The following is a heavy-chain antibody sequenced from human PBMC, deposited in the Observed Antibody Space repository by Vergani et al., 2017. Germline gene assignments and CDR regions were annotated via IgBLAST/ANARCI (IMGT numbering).Heavy chain of an antibody. CDR1: GFSLTTGGEG. Sequence: QITLRESGPTLVKPTQTLTLTCTFSGFSLTTGGEGVGWIRQPPGRALEWLAFVYWNDDERYSPSLKSRVTITKDTSKNEVILTMATMDPVDTATYYCVHRLGYVDWDGAFDVWGPGTMGTVSS. J-gene: IGHJ3*01. V-gene: IGHV2-5*01. CDR2: VYWNDDE. D-gene: IGHD3-9*01. CDR3: VHRLGYVDWDGAFDV.